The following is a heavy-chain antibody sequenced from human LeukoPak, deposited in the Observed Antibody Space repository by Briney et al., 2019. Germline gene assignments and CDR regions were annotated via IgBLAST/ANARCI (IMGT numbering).Heavy chain of an antibody. CDR3: ARQIVGTSWNYYYSYIDV. Sequence: SETLSLTCNVSGGSTTSSLYHWGWLRQPRGKGLEWIGNVCHSGNTYYNPSLQSRVAISVDTSKNQFSLRLTSVTAADTAMYYCARQIVGTSWNYYYSYIDVWGKGTSVSVSS. CDR2: VCHSGNT. D-gene: IGHD1-1*01. CDR1: GGSTTSSLYH. V-gene: IGHV4-39*01. J-gene: IGHJ6*03.